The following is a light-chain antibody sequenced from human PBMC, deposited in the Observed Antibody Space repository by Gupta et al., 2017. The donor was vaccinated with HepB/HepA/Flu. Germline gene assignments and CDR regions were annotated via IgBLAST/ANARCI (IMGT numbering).Light chain of an antibody. V-gene: IGKV4-1*01. J-gene: IGKJ4*01. Sequence: DIVMTQSPDSLAVSLGERATIHCKSSQSVLHSSNDKNYLTWYQQKPGQPPKLLIYWASTRECGVPDRFSGSGSGTEFTLTINSLQAEDVAVYYCQQYDSSPLTFGGGTKVEIK. CDR3: QQYDSSPLT. CDR2: WAS. CDR1: QSVLHSSNDKNY.